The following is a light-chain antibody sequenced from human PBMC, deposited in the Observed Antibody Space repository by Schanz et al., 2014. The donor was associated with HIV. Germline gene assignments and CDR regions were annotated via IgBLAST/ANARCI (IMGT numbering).Light chain of an antibody. V-gene: IGKV3-20*01. J-gene: IGKJ1*01. CDR3: QQYGGSPWT. Sequence: EIVLTQSPGSLSLSPGGRATLSCGASQRLSSSYLAWYQQKRDQPPRLVIYATSPRAAGIPDRFSGTGSGTAFTLTISSLEPEDFSVYYCQQYGGSPWTFGQGTKVDIK. CDR1: QRLSSSY. CDR2: ATS.